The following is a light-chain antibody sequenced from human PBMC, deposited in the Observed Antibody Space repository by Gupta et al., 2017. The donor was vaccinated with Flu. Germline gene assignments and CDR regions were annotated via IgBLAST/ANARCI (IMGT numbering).Light chain of an antibody. CDR3: GTWDGGLSAWV. J-gene: IGLJ3*02. V-gene: IGLV1-51*02. Sequence: RVTISCSGINTNNGDTYISWYQQNPETAPKLLIYETNKRPSGIPDRFFGSKSGTSATLGITGLQTGDEAIYFCGTWDGGLSAWVFGGGTKLTVL. CDR1: NTNNGDTY. CDR2: ETN.